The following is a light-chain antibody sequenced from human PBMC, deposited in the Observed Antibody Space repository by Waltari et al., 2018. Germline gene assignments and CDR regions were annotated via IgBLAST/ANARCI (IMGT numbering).Light chain of an antibody. CDR1: QSLLPRSGYNY. J-gene: IGKJ5*01. Sequence: DVVLTQSPLSLPVTPGEPASISCRSSQSLLPRSGYNYLDWYLQKPGQSPQHLFYLGCSRAYGVPGRVPGSGSGTVFTLRITRVEAEDVGLYYCMQALHSITFGQGPQL. CDR2: LGC. CDR3: MQALHSIT. V-gene: IGKV2-28*01.